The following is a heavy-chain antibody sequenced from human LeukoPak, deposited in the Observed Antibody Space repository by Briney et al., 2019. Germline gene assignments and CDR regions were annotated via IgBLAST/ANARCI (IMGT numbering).Heavy chain of an antibody. CDR1: GGTFSSYA. Sequence: SVKVSCKASGGTFSSYAISWVRQAPGQGLEWMGVIIPIFGTANYAQQFQGRVTITADKSTTTAYMELSSLRSEDTAVYYCARDEDYGDWNWFDPWGQGTLVTVSS. D-gene: IGHD4-17*01. V-gene: IGHV1-69*06. J-gene: IGHJ5*02. CDR2: IIPIFGTA. CDR3: ARDEDYGDWNWFDP.